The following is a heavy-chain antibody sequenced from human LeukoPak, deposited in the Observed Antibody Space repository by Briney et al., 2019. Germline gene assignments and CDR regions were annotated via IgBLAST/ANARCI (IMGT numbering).Heavy chain of an antibody. CDR1: GGSISSNGYF. CDR2: IYYSGNT. V-gene: IGHV4-39*01. Sequence: SETLSLTCTVSGGSISSNGYFWGWIRQPPGKGLEWIGTIYYSGNTYYNPSLKSRVTMSVDTSKNQFSLRLSSVTAADTAVYYCARKITVWGSYPRHLSPFDYWGQGTLVAVPS. CDR3: ARKITVWGSYPRHLSPFDY. J-gene: IGHJ4*02. D-gene: IGHD3-16*02.